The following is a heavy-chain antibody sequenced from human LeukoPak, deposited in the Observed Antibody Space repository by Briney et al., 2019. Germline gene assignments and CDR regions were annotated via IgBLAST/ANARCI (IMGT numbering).Heavy chain of an antibody. D-gene: IGHD6-13*01. CDR1: GGSISSYY. CDR2: IYFSGST. Sequence: PSETLSLTCTVSGGSISSYYWSWIRLPPGKGLEWIGYIYFSGSTNYNPSLKSRVTMSVDTSKSHFSLKLSSVTAADTAVYYCARDPPHPGIAAAGTSVYWGQGTLVTVSS. CDR3: ARDPPHPGIAAAGTSVY. J-gene: IGHJ4*02. V-gene: IGHV4-59*01.